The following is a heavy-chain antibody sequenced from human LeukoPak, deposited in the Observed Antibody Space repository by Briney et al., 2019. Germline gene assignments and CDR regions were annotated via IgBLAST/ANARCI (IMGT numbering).Heavy chain of an antibody. V-gene: IGHV4-31*03. J-gene: IGHJ5*02. CDR2: IYYSGST. CDR3: ARGGTDIVVVPAAQPWFDP. CDR1: GGSISSGGSY. Sequence: SQTLSLTCTVSGGSISSGGSYWSWIRQHPGKGLEWIGYIYYSGSTYYNPSLKSRVTISVDTSKNQFSLKLSSVTAADTAVYYCARGGTDIVVVPAAQPWFDPWGQGTLVTVSS. D-gene: IGHD2-2*01.